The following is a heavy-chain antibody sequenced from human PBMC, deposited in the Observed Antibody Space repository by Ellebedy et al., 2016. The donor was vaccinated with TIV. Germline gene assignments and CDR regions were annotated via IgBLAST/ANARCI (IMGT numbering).Heavy chain of an antibody. CDR3: ARNDRQRGFDS. V-gene: IGHV3-48*04. CDR1: GFTFSSHS. CDR2: ISGTGITT. Sequence: GESLKISCAASGFTFSSHSINWVRQAPGKGLEWVSYISGTGITTNYADSVEGRFNISSDNAKNSVFLQMHNLRPEDTAVYFCARNDRQRGFDSWGQGTLVTVSS. J-gene: IGHJ4*02.